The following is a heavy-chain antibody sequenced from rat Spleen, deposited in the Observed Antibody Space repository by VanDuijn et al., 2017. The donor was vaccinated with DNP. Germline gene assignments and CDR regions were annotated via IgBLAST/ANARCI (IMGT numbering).Heavy chain of an antibody. V-gene: IGHV5-25*01. CDR1: GLTFSDYN. Sequence: EVQLVESGGGLAQPGRSLKLSCAASGLTFSDYNMAWVRQAPTKGLEWVATISTSGGSTYYRDSVKGRFTISRDNAKSTLYLQMNSLRSEDMATYYCARHGRRVFDYWGQGVMVTVSS. D-gene: IGHD1-11*01. J-gene: IGHJ2*01. CDR3: ARHGRRVFDY. CDR2: ISTSGGST.